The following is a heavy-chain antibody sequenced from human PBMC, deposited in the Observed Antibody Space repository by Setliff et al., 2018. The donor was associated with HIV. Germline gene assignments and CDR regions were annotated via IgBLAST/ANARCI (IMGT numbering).Heavy chain of an antibody. D-gene: IGHD1-7*01. Sequence: SVKVSCKASGGTFSSYTFSWVRQAPGQGLEWMGGIIPIFGTAHYAQKFQGRVTITADESTSTAYMELSSLRSEDTAVYYCVNDKITGTTYYDYWGQGTLVTVSS. J-gene: IGHJ4*02. CDR3: VNDKITGTTYYDY. CDR1: GGTFSSYT. V-gene: IGHV1-69*13. CDR2: IIPIFGTA.